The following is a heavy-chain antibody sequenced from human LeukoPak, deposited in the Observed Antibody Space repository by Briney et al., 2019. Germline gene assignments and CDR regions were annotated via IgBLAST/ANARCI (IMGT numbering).Heavy chain of an antibody. D-gene: IGHD3-22*01. CDR1: GYTFTSYD. Sequence: ASVKVSCKASGYTFTSYDINWVRQATGQGLEWMGWMNPNSGNTGYARKFQGRVTMTRNTSISTAYMELSSLRSEDTAVYYCARGSDYYDSSGYGYYYYGMDVWGQGTTVTVSS. V-gene: IGHV1-8*01. CDR3: ARGSDYYDSSGYGYYYYGMDV. J-gene: IGHJ6*02. CDR2: MNPNSGNT.